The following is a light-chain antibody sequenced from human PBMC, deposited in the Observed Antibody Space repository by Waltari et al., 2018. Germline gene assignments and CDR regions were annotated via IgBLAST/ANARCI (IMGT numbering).Light chain of an antibody. CDR1: SSNIGSHT. CDR2: SNY. J-gene: IGLJ3*02. CDR3: AVWDDGLSGRSWV. Sequence: QSVLTQPPSASGTPGQRVTISCSGSSSNIGSHTVNWYQQLPGTAPKLLIYSNYQRPSGVPDRFSGSRAGTSASLAISGLQSEDEADYYCAVWDDGLSGRSWVFGGGTKLTVL. V-gene: IGLV1-44*01.